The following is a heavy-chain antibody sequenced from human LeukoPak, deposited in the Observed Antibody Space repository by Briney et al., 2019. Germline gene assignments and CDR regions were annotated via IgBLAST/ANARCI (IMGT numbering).Heavy chain of an antibody. Sequence: GGSLRLSCAASGFTFSSYAMHWVRQAPGKGLEWVAVISYDGSNKYYADSVKGRFTISRDNSKNTLYLQMNSLRAEDTAVYYCARDQSPLKGGGNYYDSSGDAFDIWGQGTMVTVSS. D-gene: IGHD3-22*01. CDR2: ISYDGSNK. J-gene: IGHJ3*02. CDR1: GFTFSSYA. V-gene: IGHV3-30*04. CDR3: ARDQSPLKGGGNYYDSSGDAFDI.